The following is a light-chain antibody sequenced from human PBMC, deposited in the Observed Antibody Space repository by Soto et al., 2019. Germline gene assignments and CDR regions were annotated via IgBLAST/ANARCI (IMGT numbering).Light chain of an antibody. J-gene: IGKJ1*01. V-gene: IGKV4-1*01. CDR2: WAT. Sequence: DIVMTQSPDSLAVSLGERATINCKSSQSVLYSSNNKNYLAWYQQKPGQPPKLLINWATARESGVPDRVSGSGSGTDFTLTISSLQAEDVAVYYCQQYYGSSPTFGQGTKVEIK. CDR3: QQYYGSSPT. CDR1: QSVLYSSNNKNY.